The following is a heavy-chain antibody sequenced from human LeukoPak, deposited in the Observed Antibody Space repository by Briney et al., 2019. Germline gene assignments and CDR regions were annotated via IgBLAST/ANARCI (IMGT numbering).Heavy chain of an antibody. CDR2: INPNSGGT. V-gene: IGHV1-2*02. CDR3: ARGSDIVVVTAIPDDY. Sequence: ASVKVSCKASGYTFTSYAMNWVRQAPGQGLEWMGWINPNSGGTNYAQKFQGRVTMTRDTSISAAYMELSRLRSDDTAVYYCARGSDIVVVTAIPDDYWGQGTLVTVSS. J-gene: IGHJ4*02. CDR1: GYTFTSYA. D-gene: IGHD2-21*02.